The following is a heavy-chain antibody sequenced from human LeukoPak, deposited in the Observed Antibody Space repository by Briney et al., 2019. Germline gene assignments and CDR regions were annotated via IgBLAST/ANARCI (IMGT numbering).Heavy chain of an antibody. J-gene: IGHJ4*02. Sequence: PGGSLRLSCEASGFTFSHYGMHWVRQAPGKGLEWVAVIWSDATNQYYADSVKGRFTISRDNFKKTVSLQMNSLRVEDTALYYCANDAQRGFDYSNSLEHWGQGVLVTVSS. D-gene: IGHD4-11*01. CDR1: GFTFSHYG. CDR2: IWSDATNQ. V-gene: IGHV3-33*06. CDR3: ANDAQRGFDYSNSLEH.